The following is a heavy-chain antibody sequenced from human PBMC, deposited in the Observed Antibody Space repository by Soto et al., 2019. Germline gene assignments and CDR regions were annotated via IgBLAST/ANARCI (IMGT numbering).Heavy chain of an antibody. D-gene: IGHD3-22*01. V-gene: IGHV5-51*01. J-gene: IGHJ5*02. CDR3: ARKDKSGYFNWFDP. Sequence: GESLKISCRTSGYRFTSYWIAWVRQMPGKGLEWMGIIFPSDSDTRYSPSFQGQVNISADRSTSTVFLQWASLKASDTAVYFCARKDKSGYFNWFDPWGQGTLVTVS. CDR2: IFPSDSDT. CDR1: GYRFTSYW.